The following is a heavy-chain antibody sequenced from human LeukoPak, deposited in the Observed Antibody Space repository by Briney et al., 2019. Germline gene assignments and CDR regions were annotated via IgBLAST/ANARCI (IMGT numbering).Heavy chain of an antibody. Sequence: SETLSLTCTVSGGSISSGGYYWSWIRQHPGKGLEWIGYIYYSGSTYYNPSLKSRVTISVDTSKNQFSLKLSSVTAADTAVYYCASVYYYDSNGYYSDYWGQGTLVTVSS. J-gene: IGHJ4*02. CDR3: ASVYYYDSNGYYSDY. CDR2: IYYSGST. D-gene: IGHD3-22*01. CDR1: GGSISSGGYY. V-gene: IGHV4-31*03.